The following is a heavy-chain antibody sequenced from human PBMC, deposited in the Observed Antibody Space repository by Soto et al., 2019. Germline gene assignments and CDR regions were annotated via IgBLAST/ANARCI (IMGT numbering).Heavy chain of an antibody. J-gene: IGHJ6*02. CDR3: AREGSAPYYYYGMDV. Sequence: QVQLEQSGAEVKKPGDSMKVSCKASGYTFTTYGISWVRQAPGQGLEWMGWINGYNGNTDYPQKLQGRVTMTTDTSTSTAYMALMSLRSDDTAVYYCAREGSAPYYYYGMDVWGQGTTVSVSS. D-gene: IGHD6-19*01. CDR1: GYTFTTYG. V-gene: IGHV1-18*01. CDR2: INGYNGNT.